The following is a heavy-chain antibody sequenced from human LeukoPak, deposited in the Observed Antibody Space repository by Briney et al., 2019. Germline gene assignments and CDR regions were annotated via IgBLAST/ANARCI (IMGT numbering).Heavy chain of an antibody. D-gene: IGHD2-21*02. CDR2: ISNSGGST. CDR1: GFTFSTYA. J-gene: IGHJ6*02. CDR3: AKDAACGGDCSAPIV. Sequence: GGSLRLSCAASGFTFSTYAMSWVRQAPGKGLEWVSAISNSGGSTYYADSVKGRFTISRDNSKNTLYLQMNSLRVEDTAVYYCAKDAACGGDCSAPIVWGQGTTVTVSS. V-gene: IGHV3-23*01.